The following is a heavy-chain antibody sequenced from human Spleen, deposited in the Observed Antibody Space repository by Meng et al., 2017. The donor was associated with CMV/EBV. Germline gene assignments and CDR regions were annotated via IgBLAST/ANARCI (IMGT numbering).Heavy chain of an antibody. J-gene: IGHJ6*02. Sequence: GESLKISCAAPGFIFSTYAMHWVRQAPGKGLEWVAVISYDRSNKYYADSVKGRFTISRDNSKNTLYLQLNSLRAEDTAVYYCARDLKPAHCSSTSCYYYYGMDVWGQGTTVTVSS. V-gene: IGHV3-30-3*01. CDR3: ARDLKPAHCSSTSCYYYYGMDV. D-gene: IGHD2-2*01. CDR1: GFIFSTYA. CDR2: ISYDRSNK.